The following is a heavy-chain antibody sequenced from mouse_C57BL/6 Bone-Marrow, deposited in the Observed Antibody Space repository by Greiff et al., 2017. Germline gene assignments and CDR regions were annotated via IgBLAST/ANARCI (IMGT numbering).Heavy chain of an antibody. Sequence: VQLQQSGAELVRPGASVTLSCKASGYTFTDYEMHWVKQTPVHGLEWIGAIDPETGGTAYNQKFKGKAILTADKSSSTAYMELRSLTSEDSAVYYCTKPSYSNYSYWGQGTTLTVSS. CDR1: GYTFTDYE. J-gene: IGHJ2*01. V-gene: IGHV1-15*01. CDR3: TKPSYSNYSY. CDR2: IDPETGGT. D-gene: IGHD2-5*01.